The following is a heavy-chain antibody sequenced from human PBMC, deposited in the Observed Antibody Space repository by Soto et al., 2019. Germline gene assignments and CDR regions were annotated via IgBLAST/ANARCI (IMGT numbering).Heavy chain of an antibody. CDR3: ARDMGRDGYNNFDY. CDR1: GFTFSSYA. CDR2: ISYDGSNK. J-gene: IGHJ4*02. V-gene: IGHV3-30-3*01. D-gene: IGHD5-12*01. Sequence: PGGSLRLSCAASGFTFSSYAMHWVRQAPCKGLEWVAVISYDGSNKYYADSVKGRFTISRDNSKNTLYLQMNSLRAEDTAVYYCARDMGRDGYNNFDYWGQGTLVTVSS.